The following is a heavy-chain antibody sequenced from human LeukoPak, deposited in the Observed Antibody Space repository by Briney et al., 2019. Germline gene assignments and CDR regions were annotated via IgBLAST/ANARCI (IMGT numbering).Heavy chain of an antibody. D-gene: IGHD1-26*01. CDR2: ISSSGSTI. CDR1: GFTFSDYY. J-gene: IGHJ4*02. Sequence: PGGSLRLSCAASGFTFSDYYMSWIRQAPGKGLEWVSYISSSGSTIYYADSVKGRFTISRDNAKNSLYLQMNSLRAEDTAVYYCARYSGSYYRSDFDHWGQGTLVTVSS. V-gene: IGHV3-11*01. CDR3: ARYSGSYYRSDFDH.